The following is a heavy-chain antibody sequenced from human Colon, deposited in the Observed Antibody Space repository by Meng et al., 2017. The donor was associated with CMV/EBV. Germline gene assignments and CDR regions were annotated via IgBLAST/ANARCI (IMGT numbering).Heavy chain of an antibody. D-gene: IGHD1-20*01. J-gene: IGHJ5*02. CDR3: ASPITGAFDP. Sequence: LSCAGSGFTFSSYWMPWVRQAPGKGLVWFSRINSDGSSTSYADSVKGRFTISRDNAKNTLYLQMNSLRAEDTAVYYCASPITGAFDPWGQGTLVTVSS. V-gene: IGHV3-74*01. CDR2: INSDGSST. CDR1: GFTFSSYW.